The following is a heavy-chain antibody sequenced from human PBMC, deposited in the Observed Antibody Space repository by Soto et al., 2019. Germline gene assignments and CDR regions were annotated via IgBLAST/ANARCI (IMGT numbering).Heavy chain of an antibody. CDR2: IIPIFGTA. CDR3: ARDCSGGSCYSGAFDI. Sequence: QVQLVQSGAEVKKPGSSVKVSCKASGGTFSSYAISWVRQAPGQGLEWMGGIIPIFGTANYAQKFQGRVTITADESTSTAYMELSSLRSEHTAVYYCARDCSGGSCYSGAFDIWGQGTMVTVSS. D-gene: IGHD2-15*01. V-gene: IGHV1-69*01. J-gene: IGHJ3*02. CDR1: GGTFSSYA.